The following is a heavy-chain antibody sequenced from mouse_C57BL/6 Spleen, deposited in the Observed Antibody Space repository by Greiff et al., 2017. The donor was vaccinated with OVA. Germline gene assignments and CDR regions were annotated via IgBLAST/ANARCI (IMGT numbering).Heavy chain of an antibody. CDR1: GYTFTSYG. J-gene: IGHJ1*03. D-gene: IGHD2-4*01. V-gene: IGHV1-81*01. CDR3: ARWGGDYDVWYFDV. CDR2: IYPRSGNT. Sequence: VQLQQSGAELARPGASVKLSCKASGYTFTSYGISWVKQRTGQGLEWIGEIYPRSGNTYYNEKFKGKATLTADKSSSTAYMELRSLTSEDSAVYFCARWGGDYDVWYFDVWGTGTTVTVSS.